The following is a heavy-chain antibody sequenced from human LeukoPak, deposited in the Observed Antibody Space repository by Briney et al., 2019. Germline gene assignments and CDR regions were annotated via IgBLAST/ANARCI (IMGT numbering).Heavy chain of an antibody. CDR2: LIPIFGTA. CDR1: GGTFSSYA. CDR3: ARDQGSGWYYFDY. Sequence: SVKVSCKASGGTFSSYAISWVRQAPGQGLEWMGGLIPIFGTANYAQKFQGRVTITADESTSTAYMELSSLRSEDTAVYYCARDQGSGWYYFDYWGQGTLVTVSS. D-gene: IGHD6-19*01. J-gene: IGHJ4*02. V-gene: IGHV1-69*13.